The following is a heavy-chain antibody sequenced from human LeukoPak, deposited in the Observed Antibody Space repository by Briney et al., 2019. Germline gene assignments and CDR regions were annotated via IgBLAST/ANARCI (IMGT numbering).Heavy chain of an antibody. CDR3: ARGITGTLYYYYYYMDV. V-gene: IGHV1-69*13. CDR1: GGTFISYA. CDR2: IIPIFGTA. J-gene: IGHJ6*03. Sequence: EASVKVSCKASGGTFISYAISWVRQAPGQGLEWMGGIIPIFGTANYAQKFQGRVTITADESTSTAYMELSSLRSEDTAVYYCARGITGTLYYYYYYMDVWGKGTTVTVSS. D-gene: IGHD1-7*01.